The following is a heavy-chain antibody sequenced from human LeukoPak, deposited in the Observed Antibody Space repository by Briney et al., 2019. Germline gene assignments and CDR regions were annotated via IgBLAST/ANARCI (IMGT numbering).Heavy chain of an antibody. V-gene: IGHV1-69*13. Sequence: SVKVSCKASGGTFSSYAISWVRQAPGQGLEWMGGIIPIFGTANYAQKFQGRVTITADESTSTAYMELRSLRSDDTAVYYCARGGDSSGWYDYWGQGTLVTVSS. CDR1: GGTFSSYA. CDR3: ARGGDSSGWYDY. J-gene: IGHJ4*02. CDR2: IIPIFGTA. D-gene: IGHD6-19*01.